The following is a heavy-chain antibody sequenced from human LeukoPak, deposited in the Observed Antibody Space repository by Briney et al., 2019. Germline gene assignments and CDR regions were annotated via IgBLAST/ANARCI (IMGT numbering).Heavy chain of an antibody. V-gene: IGHV3-11*06. D-gene: IGHD1-1*01. CDR3: ARVGATGTADY. J-gene: IGHJ4*02. Sequence: GGSLRLSCSASGFTFSDYYMSWIRQAPGEGLEWVSYISKSGSDSNFADSVKGRFTISRDNAKNSLYLQMNSLRAEDTAVYYCARVGATGTADYWGQGTLVTVSS. CDR2: ISKSGSDS. CDR1: GFTFSDYY.